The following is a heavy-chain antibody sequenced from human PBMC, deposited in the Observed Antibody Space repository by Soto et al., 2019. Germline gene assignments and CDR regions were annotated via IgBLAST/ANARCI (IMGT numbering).Heavy chain of an antibody. CDR1: GFTFSSYA. V-gene: IGHV3-30*14. Sequence: QVQLVESGGGVVQPGRSLRLSCAASGFTFSSYAMHWVRQAPGKGLEWVAVISYDGSNKYYADSVKGLFTISRDNSKNTLYLQMNSLRAEDTAVYYCARDPGRVSYGMAVWGQGTTVTVSS. CDR3: ARDPGRVSYGMAV. J-gene: IGHJ6*02. CDR2: ISYDGSNK. D-gene: IGHD2-15*01.